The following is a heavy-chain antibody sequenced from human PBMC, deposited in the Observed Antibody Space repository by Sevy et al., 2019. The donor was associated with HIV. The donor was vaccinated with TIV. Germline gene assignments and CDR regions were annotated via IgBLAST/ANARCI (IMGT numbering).Heavy chain of an antibody. CDR1: GFTFSSYA. D-gene: IGHD6-13*01. J-gene: IGHJ4*02. CDR2: ISYDGSNK. V-gene: IGHV3-30*04. Sequence: GGSLRLSCSASGFTFSSYAMHWVRQAPGKGLEWVAVISYDGSNKYYADSVKGRFTISRDNSKNTLYLQMNSLRAEDTAVYYCAKAPFSSSWHFDYWGQGTLVTVSS. CDR3: AKAPFSSSWHFDY.